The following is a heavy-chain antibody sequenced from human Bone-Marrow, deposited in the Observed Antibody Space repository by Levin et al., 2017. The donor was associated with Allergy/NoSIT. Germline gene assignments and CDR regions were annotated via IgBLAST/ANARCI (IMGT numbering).Heavy chain of an antibody. CDR3: ARVNGASWFGP. V-gene: IGHV1-8*01. CDR2: MNFNSGNT. Sequence: GESLKISCKASGSTFSSYDVNWVRQASGQGIEWLGWMNFNSGNTGYAQKFQGRVTMTRDTSINTAYMELRSLRSDDTAVYFCARVNGASWFGPWGQGTLVTVSS. D-gene: IGHD2-8*01. CDR1: GSTFSSYD. J-gene: IGHJ5*02.